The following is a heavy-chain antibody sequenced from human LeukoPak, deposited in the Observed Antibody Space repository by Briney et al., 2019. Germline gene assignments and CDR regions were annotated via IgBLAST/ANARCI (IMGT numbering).Heavy chain of an antibody. V-gene: IGHV3-30-3*01. CDR1: GFTFSSYA. Sequence: GGSLRLSCAASGFTFSSYAMHWVRQAPGKGLEWVAVISYDGSNKYYADSVKGRFTISRDNSKNTLYQQMNSLRAEDTAVYYCAREGGGYSYEDYWGQGTLVTVSS. CDR3: AREGGGYSYEDY. CDR2: ISYDGSNK. J-gene: IGHJ4*02. D-gene: IGHD5-18*01.